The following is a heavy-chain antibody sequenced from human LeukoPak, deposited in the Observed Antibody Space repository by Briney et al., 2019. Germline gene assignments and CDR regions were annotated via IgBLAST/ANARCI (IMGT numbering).Heavy chain of an antibody. CDR2: IYYSGST. D-gene: IGHD6-13*01. J-gene: IGHJ4*02. Sequence: SETLSLTCTVSGGSISSGGYYWSWIRQHPGKGLEWIGYIYYSGSTYYNPSLKSRVTISVDTSKNQFSLKLSSVTAADTAVYYCARRTYSSSWPFDYWGQGTLVTVSS. CDR1: GGSISSGGYY. V-gene: IGHV4-31*03. CDR3: ARRTYSSSWPFDY.